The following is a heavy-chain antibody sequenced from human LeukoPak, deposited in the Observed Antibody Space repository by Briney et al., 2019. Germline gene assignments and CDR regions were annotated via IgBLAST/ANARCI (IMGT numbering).Heavy chain of an antibody. CDR3: ARTHGKYDFWSGYQITNWFDP. CDR1: GYTFTSYD. Sequence: ASVTVSCTASGYTFTSYDINWVRQATGQGLEWMGWMNPNSGNTGYAQKFQGRVTMTRNTSISTAYMELSSLRSEDTAVYYCARTHGKYDFWSGYQITNWFDPWGQGTLVTVSS. J-gene: IGHJ5*02. CDR2: MNPNSGNT. D-gene: IGHD3-3*01. V-gene: IGHV1-8*01.